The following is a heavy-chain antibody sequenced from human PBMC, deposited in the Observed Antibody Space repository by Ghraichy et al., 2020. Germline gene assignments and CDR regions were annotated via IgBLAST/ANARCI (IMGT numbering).Heavy chain of an antibody. CDR2: LRGSDGRA. V-gene: IGHV3-23*01. CDR3: AKHYYASGGPGWFDT. D-gene: IGHD3-10*01. Sequence: GGSLRLSCAASGFTFSSYAMTWVRQAPGKGLEWVSTLRGSDGRALYADSVKGRFTVSRDNAKNTLYLQMNSLRAEDTAVYYCAKHYYASGGPGWFDTWGQGTLVTVSP. J-gene: IGHJ5*02. CDR1: GFTFSSYA.